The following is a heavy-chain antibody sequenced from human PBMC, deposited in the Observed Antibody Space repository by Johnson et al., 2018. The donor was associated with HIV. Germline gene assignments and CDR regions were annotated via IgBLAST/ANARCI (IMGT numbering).Heavy chain of an antibody. V-gene: IGHV3-23*04. Sequence: VQLVESGGGLVQPGGSLRLSCAASGFTFSSYAMSWVRQAPGKGLEWVSAISGSGGSTYYADSVKGRFPISRANSKNTLYLQMSSLRVEDTALYYCARGTIYYDSSGYQGGNAFDIWGQGTMVTVSS. J-gene: IGHJ3*02. CDR1: GFTFSSYA. CDR2: ISGSGGST. CDR3: ARGTIYYDSSGYQGGNAFDI. D-gene: IGHD3-22*01.